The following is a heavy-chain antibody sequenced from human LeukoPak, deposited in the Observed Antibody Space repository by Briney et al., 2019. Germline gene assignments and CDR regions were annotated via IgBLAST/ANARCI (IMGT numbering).Heavy chain of an antibody. V-gene: IGHV4-34*01. CDR1: GGSFSGYY. J-gene: IGHJ6*02. Sequence: SETLSLTCAVYGGSFSGYYWSWVRHPPGEGRGWSGEINHSGSTNYNPSLKSRVTLSVDTSKTQLSRKLSSVTAADTSVYYCARGFKGPARPKYYYYGMDVWRQGTTVTVSS. CDR3: ARGFKGPARPKYYYYGMDV. D-gene: IGHD6-6*01. CDR2: INHSGST.